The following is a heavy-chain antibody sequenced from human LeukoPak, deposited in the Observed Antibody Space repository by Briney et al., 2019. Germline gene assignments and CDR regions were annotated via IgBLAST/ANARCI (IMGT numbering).Heavy chain of an antibody. Sequence: SETLSLTCTVSGGSISSGSYYWSWIRQPAGKGLEWIGRIYTSGSTNYNPSLKSRVTISEDTSKNQFSLKLSSVTAADTAVYYCASVGGAGISTYAFDIWGQGTMVTVSS. CDR2: IYTSGST. D-gene: IGHD1-26*01. CDR1: GGSISSGSYY. J-gene: IGHJ3*02. CDR3: ASVGGAGISTYAFDI. V-gene: IGHV4-61*02.